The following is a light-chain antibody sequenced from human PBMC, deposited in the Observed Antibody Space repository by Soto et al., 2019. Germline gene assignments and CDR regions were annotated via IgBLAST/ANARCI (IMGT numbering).Light chain of an antibody. J-gene: IGKJ2*01. CDR1: QSVRTSD. CDR2: GAF. CDR3: QHCGNSRYT. Sequence: VLKQSPGPLVLSPGERATLSCRASQSVRTSDVTWYQHQPGQAPRVLIYGAFNRATDIPDRFSGSGSGTDFTLTISRLEAEDFAVYYCQHCGNSRYTFGQGTRLEIK. V-gene: IGKV3-20*01.